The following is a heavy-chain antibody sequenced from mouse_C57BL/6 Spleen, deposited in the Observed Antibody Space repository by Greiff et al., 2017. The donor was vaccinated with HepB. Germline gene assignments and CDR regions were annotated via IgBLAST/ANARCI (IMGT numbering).Heavy chain of an antibody. CDR3: ARKGTYYSIYFDY. CDR1: GYSFTGYF. CDR2: INPYNGDT. Sequence: EVQLQQSGPELVKPGDSVKISCKASGYSFTGYFMNWVMQSHGKSLEWIGRINPYNGDTFYNQKFKGKATLTVDKSSSTAHMELRSLTSEDSAVYYCARKGTYYSIYFDYWGQGTTLTVSS. V-gene: IGHV1-20*01. D-gene: IGHD2-5*01. J-gene: IGHJ2*01.